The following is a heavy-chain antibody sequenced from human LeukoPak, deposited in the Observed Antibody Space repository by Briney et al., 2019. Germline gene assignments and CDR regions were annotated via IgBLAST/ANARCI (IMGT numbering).Heavy chain of an antibody. Sequence: GGSLKLSCAASGFAFSGSTLHWVRQASGKGREWVGRIRTKANNNATAYTASVKGRFTISRDDSKNTAYLQMSSLKSEDTAVYYCTITVTDLYYFDYWGQGTLVTVSS. CDR1: GFAFSGST. J-gene: IGHJ4*02. D-gene: IGHD4-17*01. CDR2: IRTKANNNAT. V-gene: IGHV3-73*01. CDR3: TITVTDLYYFDY.